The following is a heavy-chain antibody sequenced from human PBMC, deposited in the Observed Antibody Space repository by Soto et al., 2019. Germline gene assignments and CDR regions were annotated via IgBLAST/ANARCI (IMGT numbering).Heavy chain of an antibody. D-gene: IGHD3-10*01. Sequence: QVQLVESGGGVGQPGRSLRLSCAASGFSFRVYGMHWVRQAPGKGLEWVAVIWSDGSNKYYSDSVKGRFTISRDNSKNTLYLQMNSLRAEDTAVYYFARVVGSGSAIHYFDYWGQGILVTVAS. V-gene: IGHV3-33*01. CDR3: ARVVGSGSAIHYFDY. J-gene: IGHJ4*02. CDR1: GFSFRVYG. CDR2: IWSDGSNK.